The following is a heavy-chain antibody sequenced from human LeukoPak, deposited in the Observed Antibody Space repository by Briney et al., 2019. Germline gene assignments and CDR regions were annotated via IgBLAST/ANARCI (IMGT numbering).Heavy chain of an antibody. CDR1: GFTFSSYA. V-gene: IGHV3-23*01. Sequence: GGSLRLSCATSGFTFSSYAMNWVRQDPGKGLECVSFIRTSGDFTYYAASVKGRFTVSRDTSKNTLYLQMNSLRADDTAVYYCAGCSGGSCESRGKYGVDGWGQGTTVIVSS. J-gene: IGHJ6*02. CDR3: AGCSGGSCESRGKYGVDG. CDR2: IRTSGDFT. D-gene: IGHD2-15*01.